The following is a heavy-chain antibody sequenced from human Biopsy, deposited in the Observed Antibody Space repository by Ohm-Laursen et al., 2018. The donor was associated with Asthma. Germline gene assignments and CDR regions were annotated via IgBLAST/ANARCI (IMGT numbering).Heavy chain of an antibody. J-gene: IGHJ6*02. D-gene: IGHD5-24*01. Sequence: SETLSLTCIVSRGYVRTYDYRWAWIRQPPGKGLEWLGSAFHSGTTDYTPSVARRLSISVDTTRNQFSMTLGSVTAADTAVYFCARVAVYGDIFFAIDVWGQGTTVSVS. CDR3: ARVAVYGDIFFAIDV. CDR1: RGYVRTYDYR. CDR2: AFHSGTT. V-gene: IGHV4-30-4*01.